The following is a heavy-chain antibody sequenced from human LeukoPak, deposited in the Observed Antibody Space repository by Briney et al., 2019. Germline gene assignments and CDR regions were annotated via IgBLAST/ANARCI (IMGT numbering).Heavy chain of an antibody. CDR2: MNPNSGNT. Sequence: GASVTVSCTASGYSFTSHDMNWVRQATGQGLEWMGWMNPNSGNTGYAQKFQGRVTMTTDTSIKTAYIELSSLRSEHTALYYCARAGRKYAFDYGGQGTLVTVSA. CDR3: ARAGRKYAFDY. CDR1: GYSFTSHD. V-gene: IGHV1-8*01. J-gene: IGHJ4*02.